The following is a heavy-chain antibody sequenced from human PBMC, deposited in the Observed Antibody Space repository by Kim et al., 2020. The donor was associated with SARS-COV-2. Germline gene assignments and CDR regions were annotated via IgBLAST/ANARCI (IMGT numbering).Heavy chain of an antibody. D-gene: IGHD1-26*01. Sequence: TDDAVSVEGRFTISRDNSKNTLYLQMNSLRAEDTAVYYCANRGNKGAEDYWGQGTLVTVSS. V-gene: IGHV3-23*01. CDR3: ANRGNKGAEDY. CDR2: T. J-gene: IGHJ4*02.